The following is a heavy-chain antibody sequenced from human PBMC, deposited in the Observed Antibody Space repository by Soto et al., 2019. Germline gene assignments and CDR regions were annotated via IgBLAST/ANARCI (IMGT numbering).Heavy chain of an antibody. J-gene: IGHJ4*02. CDR1: GYSFTSYW. CDR2: IYPGDSDT. Sequence: GESLKISCKGSGYSFTSYWIGWVRQMPGKGLEWMGIIYPGDSDTRYSPSFQGQVTISADKSISTAYLQWSSLKASDTAMYYCARGGCSSTSCYPIAYVYWGQGTLVTVSS. V-gene: IGHV5-51*01. CDR3: ARGGCSSTSCYPIAYVY. D-gene: IGHD2-2*01.